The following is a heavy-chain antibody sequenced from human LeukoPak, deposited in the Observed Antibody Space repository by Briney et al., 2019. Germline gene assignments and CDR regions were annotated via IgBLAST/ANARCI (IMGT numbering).Heavy chain of an antibody. J-gene: IGHJ6*01. CDR1: GFTFSSYC. Sequence: SGGSLRLSCAASGFTFSSYCMHWVRQAPGKGLERVAVISYDGSNKYYADSVKGRFTISRDNSKNTLYLQMNSLRAEDTAVYYCAKGLMVYALYYYYGMDVWGQGTTVTVSS. CDR2: ISYDGSNK. D-gene: IGHD2-8*01. CDR3: AKGLMVYALYYYYGMDV. V-gene: IGHV3-30*18.